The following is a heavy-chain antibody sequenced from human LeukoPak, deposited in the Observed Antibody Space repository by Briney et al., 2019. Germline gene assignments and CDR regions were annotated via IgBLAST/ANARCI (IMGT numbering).Heavy chain of an antibody. CDR1: GGTFSSYA. CDR2: IIPILGIA. V-gene: IGHV1-69*04. D-gene: IGHD3-22*01. J-gene: IGHJ5*02. CDR3: ARDGVVVITTAWFDP. Sequence: SVKVSCKASGGTFSSYAISWVRQAPGQGLEWMGRIIPILGIANYAQKFQGRVTITADKSTSTAYMELSSLGSEDTAVYYCARDGVVVITTAWFDPWGQGTLVTVSS.